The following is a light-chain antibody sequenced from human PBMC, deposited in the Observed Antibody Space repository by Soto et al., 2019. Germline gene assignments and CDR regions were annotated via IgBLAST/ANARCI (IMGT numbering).Light chain of an antibody. CDR2: SDN. CDR1: SSNIGDNT. V-gene: IGLV1-44*01. CDR3: ASWDDSLNGHWV. Sequence: QAVVTQPPSASGTPGQRVTISCSGSSSNIGDNTVSWYQQLPGTAPKLLIYSDNQRPSGVPDRFSGSKSGTSASLAISGLQSEDEANYYCASWDDSLNGHWVFGGGTKLTVL. J-gene: IGLJ3*02.